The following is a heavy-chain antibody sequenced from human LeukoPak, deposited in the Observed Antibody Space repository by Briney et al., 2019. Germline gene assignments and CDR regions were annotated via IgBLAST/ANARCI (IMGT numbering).Heavy chain of an antibody. CDR1: GYTLTELS. V-gene: IGHV1-24*01. J-gene: IGHJ4*02. CDR3: ARDRKGMYNWNTGRGFDY. D-gene: IGHD1-20*01. CDR2: FDPEDGET. Sequence: ASVKVSCKVSGYTLTELSMHWVRQAPGKGLEWMGGFDPEDGETSYAQKFQGRVTMTRDTSTSTVYMELSSLRSEDTAVYYCARDRKGMYNWNTGRGFDYWGQGTLVTVSS.